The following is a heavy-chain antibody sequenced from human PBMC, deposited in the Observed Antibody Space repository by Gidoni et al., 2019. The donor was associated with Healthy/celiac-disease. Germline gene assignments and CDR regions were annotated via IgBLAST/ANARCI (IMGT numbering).Heavy chain of an antibody. V-gene: IGHV1-46*01. CDR2: INPSGGST. J-gene: IGHJ4*02. D-gene: IGHD3-22*01. CDR1: GYTFTSYY. CDR3: ARTVKNYYDSSGYYLPYDY. Sequence: QVQLVQSGAEVKKPGASVKVSCKASGYTFTSYYMHWVRQAPGQGLEWMGIINPSGGSTSYAQKFQGRVTMTRDTSTSTVYMELSSLRSEDTAVYYCARTVKNYYDSSGYYLPYDYWGQGTLVTVSS.